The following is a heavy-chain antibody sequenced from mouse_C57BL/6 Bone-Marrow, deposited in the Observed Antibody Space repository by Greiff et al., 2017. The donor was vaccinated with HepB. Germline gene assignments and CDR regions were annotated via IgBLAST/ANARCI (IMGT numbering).Heavy chain of an antibody. J-gene: IGHJ4*01. Sequence: VQLQESGAELARPGASVKLSCKASGYTFTSYGISWVKQRTGQGLEWIGEIYPRSGNTYYNEKFKGKATLTADKSSSTAYMELRSLTSEDSAVYFCASSTAQAKGYYYAMDYWGQGTSVTVSS. V-gene: IGHV1-81*01. CDR2: IYPRSGNT. D-gene: IGHD3-2*02. CDR1: GYTFTSYG. CDR3: ASSTAQAKGYYYAMDY.